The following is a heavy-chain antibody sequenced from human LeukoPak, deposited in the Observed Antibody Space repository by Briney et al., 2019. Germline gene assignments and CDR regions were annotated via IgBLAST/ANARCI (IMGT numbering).Heavy chain of an antibody. CDR2: ISSSSSYI. Sequence: PSGTLSLTCAVSGGSISSTNWWSWVRQAPGKGLEWVSSISSSSSYIYYADSVKGRFTISRDNAKNSLYLQMNSLRAEDTAVYYCAREAYRSYGVSSDAFDIWGQGTMVTVSS. CDR3: AREAYRSYGVSSDAFDI. D-gene: IGHD5-18*01. J-gene: IGHJ3*02. CDR1: GGSISSTNW. V-gene: IGHV3-21*01.